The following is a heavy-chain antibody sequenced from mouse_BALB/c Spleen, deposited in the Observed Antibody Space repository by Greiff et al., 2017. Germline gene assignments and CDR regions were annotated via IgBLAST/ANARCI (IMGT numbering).Heavy chain of an antibody. J-gene: IGHJ3*01. Sequence: VQLQQSGAELAKPGASVKLSCKASGYNFTSNWMHWVKQRPGQGLEWIGYINPSTGYTEYNQKFKDKATLTADKSSSTAYMQLSSLTSEDSAVYYCAIYRFAYWGQGTLVTVSA. CDR1: GYNFTSNW. CDR2: INPSTGYT. CDR3: AIYRFAY. D-gene: IGHD2-12*01. V-gene: IGHV1-7*01.